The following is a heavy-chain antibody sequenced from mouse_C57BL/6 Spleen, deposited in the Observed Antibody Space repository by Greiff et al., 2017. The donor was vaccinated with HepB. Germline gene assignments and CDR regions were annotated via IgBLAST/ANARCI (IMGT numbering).Heavy chain of an antibody. D-gene: IGHD2-5*01. CDR2: IHPNSGST. V-gene: IGHV1-64*01. CDR1: GYTFTSYW. CDR3: TTYSNYSPFDY. J-gene: IGHJ2*01. Sequence: QVHVKQPGAELVKPGASVKLSCKASGYTFTSYWMHWVKQRPGQGLEWIGMIHPNSGSTNYNEKFKSKATLTVDKSSSTAYMQLSSLTSEDSAVYYCTTYSNYSPFDYWGQGTTLTVSS.